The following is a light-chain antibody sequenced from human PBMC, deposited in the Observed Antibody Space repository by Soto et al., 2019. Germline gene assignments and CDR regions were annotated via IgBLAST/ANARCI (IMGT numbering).Light chain of an antibody. CDR2: GVS. CDR1: QSVSSN. Sequence: EMVMTQSPATLSVSPGARAPLSCRASQSVSSNLAWYQQKPGQAPRLLIYGVSSRATDIPDRFSGSGSGTDFTLTISRLEPADFAVYFCHHYGTSPTFGQGTRLEIK. J-gene: IGKJ5*01. CDR3: HHYGTSPT. V-gene: IGKV3-20*01.